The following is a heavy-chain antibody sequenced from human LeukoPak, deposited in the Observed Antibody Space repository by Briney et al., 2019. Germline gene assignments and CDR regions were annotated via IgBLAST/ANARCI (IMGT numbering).Heavy chain of an antibody. V-gene: IGHV3-7*01. CDR3: ARGRSSGGNDGPWVDH. CDR1: GFTFSSYW. Sequence: PGGSLRLSCAASGFTFSSYWMNWARQAPGKGLEWVASINHNGNVNYYVDSVKGRFTISRDNSKNTLYLEMNSLRVEDTAVYYCARGRSSGGNDGPWVDHWGQGTLVTVSS. D-gene: IGHD3-10*01. J-gene: IGHJ4*02. CDR2: INHNGNVN.